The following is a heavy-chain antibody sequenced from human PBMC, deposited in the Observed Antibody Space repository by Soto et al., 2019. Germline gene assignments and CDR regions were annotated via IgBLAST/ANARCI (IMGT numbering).Heavy chain of an antibody. D-gene: IGHD6-13*01. J-gene: IGHJ5*02. CDR3: ARERLAAGTGWFDP. Sequence: QVQLEQSAAEVKKSGASVKVSCKASGYTFTSYDINWVRQATGQGLEWMGWMNPNSGNTGYAQKFQGRVTMTRNTSISTAYTELSSLRYEDTAVYYCARERLAAGTGWFDPWGQGTLVTVSS. CDR1: GYTFTSYD. CDR2: MNPNSGNT. V-gene: IGHV1-8*01.